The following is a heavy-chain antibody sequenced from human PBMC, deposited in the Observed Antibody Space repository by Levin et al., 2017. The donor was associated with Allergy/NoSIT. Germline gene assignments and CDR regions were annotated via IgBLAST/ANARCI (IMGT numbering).Heavy chain of an antibody. Sequence: HPGGSLRLSCAASGFTLKSHGMNWVRQAPGKGLEWVAVTSYDESNEYYADSVKGRFTISRDNSKNTLYLQLDRLRPEDTAVYYCARDYYFDISGYFDLWGQGTLVTVSS. J-gene: IGHJ5*02. CDR1: GFTLKSHG. V-gene: IGHV3-30-3*01. CDR2: TSYDESNE. CDR3: ARDYYFDISGYFDL. D-gene: IGHD3-22*01.